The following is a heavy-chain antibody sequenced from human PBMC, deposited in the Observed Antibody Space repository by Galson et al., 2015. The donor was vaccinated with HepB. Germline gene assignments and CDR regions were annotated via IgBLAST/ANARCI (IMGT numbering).Heavy chain of an antibody. CDR1: GFTFSVYW. Sequence: SLRLSCAASGFTFSVYWTSWVRQAPGKGLEWVANIKQDGSEKYYVDSVKGRFSISRDNAKNSLYLQMNSLRAEDTAVYYCARDVVWDRASDVWGQGTMVAVSS. V-gene: IGHV3-7*01. CDR2: IKQDGSEK. J-gene: IGHJ3*01. CDR3: ARDVVWDRASDV. D-gene: IGHD3-16*01.